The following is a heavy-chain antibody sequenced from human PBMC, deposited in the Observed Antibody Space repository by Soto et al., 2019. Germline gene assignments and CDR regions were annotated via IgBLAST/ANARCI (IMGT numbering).Heavy chain of an antibody. Sequence: GGSLRLSCAASRFTFSSYAMSWVRQAPGKGLEWVSAISGSGCSIYYADSVKGRFTISRDNSKTTLYLQMNSLRAEDTAVYYWAKGPYGSGSYYLNDAFDIWGQGTMVTVSS. CDR1: RFTFSSYA. CDR2: ISGSGCSI. D-gene: IGHD3-10*01. CDR3: AKGPYGSGSYYLNDAFDI. V-gene: IGHV3-23*01. J-gene: IGHJ3*02.